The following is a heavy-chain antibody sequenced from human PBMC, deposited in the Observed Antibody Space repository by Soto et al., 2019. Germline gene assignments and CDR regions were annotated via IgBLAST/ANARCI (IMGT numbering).Heavy chain of an antibody. CDR2: ISAYNGNT. CDR3: ASDSGYSSRV. V-gene: IGHV1-18*01. D-gene: IGHD6-13*01. CDR1: GYTFTSYG. Sequence: QFQLVQSGAEVKKPGASVKVSCKASGYTFTSYGISWVRQAPGQGLEWMGWISAYNGNTNYAQKLQGRVTMTTDTTTSTDYMELRSLRSADTAEYYCASDSGYSSRVWGQGTMVTVSS. J-gene: IGHJ4*02.